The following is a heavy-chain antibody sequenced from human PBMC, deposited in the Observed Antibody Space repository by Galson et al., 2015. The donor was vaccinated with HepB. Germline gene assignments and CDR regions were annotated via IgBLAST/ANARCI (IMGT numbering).Heavy chain of an antibody. Sequence: SLRLFCAASGFTFSSYGMHWVRQAPGKGLEWVAVISYDGSNKYYADSVKGRFTISRDNSKNTLYLQMNSLRAEDTAVYYCAKDLQLGQEGSVGIDYWGQGTLVTVSS. D-gene: IGHD6-6*01. CDR2: ISYDGSNK. J-gene: IGHJ4*02. CDR3: AKDLQLGQEGSVGIDY. V-gene: IGHV3-30*18. CDR1: GFTFSSYG.